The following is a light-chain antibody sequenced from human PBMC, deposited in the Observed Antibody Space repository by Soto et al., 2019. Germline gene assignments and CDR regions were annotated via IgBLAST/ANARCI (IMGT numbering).Light chain of an antibody. CDR1: SGHSSYA. CDR3: QTWGSGPVV. J-gene: IGLJ2*01. CDR2: LNSDGSH. V-gene: IGLV4-69*01. Sequence: QPVLTQSPSASASLEASVKLTCTLSSGHSSYAIAWHQQQPEKGPRYLMKLNSDGSHSKGDGIPDRFSGSSSGVERYLTISSLQSEDEADYYCQTWGSGPVVFCGGTKLTVL.